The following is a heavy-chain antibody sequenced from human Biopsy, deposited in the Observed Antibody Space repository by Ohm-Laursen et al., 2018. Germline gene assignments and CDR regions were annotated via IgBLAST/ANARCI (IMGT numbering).Heavy chain of an antibody. Sequence: SETLSLTCTVSGGSISSDYWSWIRQTPGKGLEWIGYIYYSGSTNYNPSLKSRVTISVDTSKNQFSLRLNSVTAADTAVYYCARVAGGYAYYYGMDVWGQGTTVMVSS. CDR2: IYYSGST. V-gene: IGHV4-59*01. J-gene: IGHJ6*02. D-gene: IGHD5-12*01. CDR3: ARVAGGYAYYYGMDV. CDR1: GGSISSDY.